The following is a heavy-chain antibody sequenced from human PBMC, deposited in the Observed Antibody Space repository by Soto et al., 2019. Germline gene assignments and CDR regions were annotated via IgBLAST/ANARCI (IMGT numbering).Heavy chain of an antibody. J-gene: IGHJ4*02. CDR3: ARDLAYCASGSCYAKWGS. Sequence: SETLSLTCTVSGGTITSDDYHWTWIRQPPGKGLEWIGFIYYSGTYYNPSLKGRVTISVDTSKNEFSLKLSSVTAADTAVYYCARDLAYCASGSCYAKWGSWGQGTLVTVSS. CDR1: GGTITSDDYH. CDR2: IYYSGT. D-gene: IGHD2-15*01. V-gene: IGHV4-30-4*01.